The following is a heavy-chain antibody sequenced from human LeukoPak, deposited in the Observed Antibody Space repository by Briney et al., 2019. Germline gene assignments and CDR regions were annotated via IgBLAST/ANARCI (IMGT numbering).Heavy chain of an antibody. CDR3: ARDRTTYYDFWSGYYTHRRYYYYGMDV. CDR2: IYSGGST. V-gene: IGHV3-53*01. Sequence: PGGSLRLSCAVSGFIVSSNYMSWVRQAPGKGLEWVSVIYSGGSTYYADSVKGRFTISRDNSKNTLYLQMNSLRAEDTAVYYCARDRTTYYDFWSGYYTHRRYYYYGMDVWGQGTTVTVSS. J-gene: IGHJ6*02. CDR1: GFIVSSNY. D-gene: IGHD3-3*01.